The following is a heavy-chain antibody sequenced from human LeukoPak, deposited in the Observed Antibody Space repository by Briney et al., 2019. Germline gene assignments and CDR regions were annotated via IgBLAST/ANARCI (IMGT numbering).Heavy chain of an antibody. CDR3: AKEMVPYGSGSYSNY. CDR1: GFTFSSYA. CDR2: ISGSGGST. D-gene: IGHD3-10*01. V-gene: IGHV3-23*01. Sequence: GGSLRLSCAASGFTFSSYAMSWVRQAPGKGLEWVSAISGSGGSTYYADSVKGRFTISRDNSKNTLYLQMNSLRAEDTAVYHCAKEMVPYGSGSYSNYWGQGTLVTVSS. J-gene: IGHJ4*02.